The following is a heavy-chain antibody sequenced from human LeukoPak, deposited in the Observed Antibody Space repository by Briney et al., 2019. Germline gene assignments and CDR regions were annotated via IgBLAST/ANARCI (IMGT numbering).Heavy chain of an antibody. CDR2: ISSSGSTI. D-gene: IGHD6-19*01. CDR3: ARDLVAVAGRDY. J-gene: IGHJ4*02. CDR1: GFTFSSYS. V-gene: IGHV3-48*04. Sequence: PGGSLRLSCAASGFTFSSYSMNWVRQAPGKGLEWVSYISSSGSTIYYADSVKGRFTISRDNAKNSLYLQMNSLRAEDTAVYYCARDLVAVAGRDYWGQGTLVTVSS.